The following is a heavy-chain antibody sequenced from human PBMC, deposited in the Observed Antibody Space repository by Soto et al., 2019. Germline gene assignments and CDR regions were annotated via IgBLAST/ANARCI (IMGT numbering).Heavy chain of an antibody. CDR1: GFKFSNYA. Sequence: LRLSCAASGFKFSNYAMSWVRQAPGKGLEWVSLISATGGGTYYADSVKGQFTISRDNSHNTLYLQVHSLTAEDAAVYYCAKDRRAGGSGAFYFDFWGQGAKVTVSS. V-gene: IGHV3-23*01. J-gene: IGHJ4*02. CDR2: ISATGGGT. CDR3: AKDRRAGGSGAFYFDF. D-gene: IGHD3-16*01.